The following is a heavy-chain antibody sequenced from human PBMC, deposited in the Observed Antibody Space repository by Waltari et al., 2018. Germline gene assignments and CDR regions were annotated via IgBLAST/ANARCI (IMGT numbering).Heavy chain of an antibody. CDR1: GFTFSSYG. V-gene: IGHV3-30*03. CDR2: ISYDGSNK. CDR3: AFPYYDFWSGYPGAFDI. D-gene: IGHD3-3*01. Sequence: QVQLVESGGGVVQPGRSLRLSCAASGFTFSSYGMHWVRQAPGKGLEWVAVISYDGSNKYYADSVKGRFTISRDNSKNTLYLQMNSLRAEDTAVYYCAFPYYDFWSGYPGAFDIWGQGTMVTVSS. J-gene: IGHJ3*02.